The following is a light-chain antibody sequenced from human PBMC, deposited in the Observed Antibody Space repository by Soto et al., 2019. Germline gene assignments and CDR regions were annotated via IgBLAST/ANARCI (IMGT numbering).Light chain of an antibody. CDR2: QIS. CDR1: ESLVHSDGNTY. CDR3: MQVTHLPRT. Sequence: DVVLTQTPLSSPVNLGQPASISCRSSESLVHSDGNTYLSWLQQRPGQPPRLLIYQISNRFSGVQDKFSGRGAGTDFTLKISRVEPEDVGVYYCMQVTHLPRTFGQGTKVEI. V-gene: IGKV2-24*01. J-gene: IGKJ1*01.